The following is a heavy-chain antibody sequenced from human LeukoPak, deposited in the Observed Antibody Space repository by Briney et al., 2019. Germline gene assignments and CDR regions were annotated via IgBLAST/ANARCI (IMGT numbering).Heavy chain of an antibody. J-gene: IGHJ4*02. CDR1: GGTFSSYA. CDR2: IIPIFGTA. V-gene: IGHV1-69*13. Sequence: RASVKASCKASGGTFSSYAISWVRQAPGQGLERMGGIIPIFGTANYAQKFQGRVTITADESTSTAYMELSSLRSEDTAVYYCARTSFYDSSGYYAGGFDYWGQGTLVTVSS. CDR3: ARTSFYDSSGYYAGGFDY. D-gene: IGHD3-22*01.